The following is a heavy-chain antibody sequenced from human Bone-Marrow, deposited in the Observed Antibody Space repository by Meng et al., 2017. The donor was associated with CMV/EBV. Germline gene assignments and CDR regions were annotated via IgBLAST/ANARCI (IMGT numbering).Heavy chain of an antibody. CDR2: IRSKAYGGTT. CDR1: GFTLGDYA. V-gene: IGHV3-49*04. D-gene: IGHD3-22*01. Sequence: GESLKISCTASGFTLGDYAMSWVRQAPGKGLEWVGFIRSKAYGGTTEYAASVKGRFTISRDDSKSIVYLQMNSLKTEDTAVYYCTRETYYYDSSGYSWFDPWGQRNLVNVDS. CDR3: TRETYYYDSSGYSWFDP. J-gene: IGHJ5*02.